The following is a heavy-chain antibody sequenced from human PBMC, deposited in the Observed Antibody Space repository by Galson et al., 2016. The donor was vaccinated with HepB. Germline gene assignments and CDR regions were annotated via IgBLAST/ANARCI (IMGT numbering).Heavy chain of an antibody. V-gene: IGHV1-46*01. Sequence: SVKVSCKASGYTFTSYYIHWARQAPGQGLEWMGIINPSGGSTSYAQKFQGRVTMTRDTSTGTVYMELSSLRSEDTAVYYCARGVVGSTTLSAFDIWGQGTMVTVSS. CDR1: GYTFTSYY. CDR2: INPSGGST. D-gene: IGHD1-26*01. CDR3: ARGVVGSTTLSAFDI. J-gene: IGHJ3*02.